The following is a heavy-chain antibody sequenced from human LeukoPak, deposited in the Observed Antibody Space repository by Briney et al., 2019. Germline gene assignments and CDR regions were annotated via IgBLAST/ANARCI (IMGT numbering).Heavy chain of an antibody. CDR3: ARDHPYLATVTSFDP. V-gene: IGHV1-69*13. Sequence: SVKVSCKASGGTFSSYAISWVRQAPGQGLEWMGGIIPIFGTANYAQKFQGRVTITADESTSTAYMELSSLRSEDTAVYYCARDHPYLATVTSFDPWGQGTLVTVSS. D-gene: IGHD4-17*01. J-gene: IGHJ5*02. CDR2: IIPIFGTA. CDR1: GGTFSSYA.